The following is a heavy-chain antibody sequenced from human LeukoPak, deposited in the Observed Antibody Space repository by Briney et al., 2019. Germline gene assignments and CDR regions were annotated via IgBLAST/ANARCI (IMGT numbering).Heavy chain of an antibody. CDR1: GGSISSYY. J-gene: IGHJ4*02. Sequence: SETLSLTCSVSGGSISSYYWSWIRQPPGKGLEWIGYIYHSGSTVYNPSLKSRVTLSLDTSKNQLSLKLTSVTAADTALFAASSNWLPFDYWGQGTLVTVSS. V-gene: IGHV4-59*01. CDR3: SSNWLPFDY. D-gene: IGHD6-13*01. CDR2: IYHSGST.